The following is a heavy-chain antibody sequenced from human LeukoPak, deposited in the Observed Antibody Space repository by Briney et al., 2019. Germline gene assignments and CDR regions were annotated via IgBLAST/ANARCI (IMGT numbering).Heavy chain of an antibody. CDR2: IIPIFGTA. V-gene: IGHV1-69*06. Sequence: GASVKVSCKASGYTFTNYAMNWVRQAPGQGLEWMGGIIPIFGTANYAQKFQGRVTITADKSTSTAYMELSSLRSEDTAVYYCNKGVVAGDYYYYYMDVWGKGTTVTVSS. D-gene: IGHD2-2*01. CDR3: NKGVVAGDYYYYYMDV. CDR1: GYTFTNYA. J-gene: IGHJ6*03.